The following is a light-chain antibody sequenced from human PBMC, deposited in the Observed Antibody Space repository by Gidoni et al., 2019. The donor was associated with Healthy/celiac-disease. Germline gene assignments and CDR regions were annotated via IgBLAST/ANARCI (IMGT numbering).Light chain of an antibody. CDR3: QQRYSTPRT. CDR1: QSISSY. J-gene: IGKJ1*01. Sequence: DIQMTQSPSSLSASGGDRVTITCRASQSISSYLNWYQQKPGKAPKLLIYAASSLQRGVPSRFSGSGSGTDFTLTISSLQPEDFATYYCQQRYSTPRTFGQGTKVEIK. CDR2: AAS. V-gene: IGKV1-39*01.